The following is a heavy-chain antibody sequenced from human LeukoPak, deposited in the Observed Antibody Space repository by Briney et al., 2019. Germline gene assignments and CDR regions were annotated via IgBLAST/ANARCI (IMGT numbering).Heavy chain of an antibody. D-gene: IGHD2-15*01. CDR2: ISGSGGST. Sequence: GGSLRLSCAASGFTFSTYSMNWVRQAPGKGLEWVSAISGSGGSTYYADSVKGRFTISRDNSKNSLYLQMNSLRAEDTAVYYCARDSGTLTGTATSFDYWGQGTLVTVSS. V-gene: IGHV3-23*01. J-gene: IGHJ4*02. CDR1: GFTFSTYS. CDR3: ARDSGTLTGTATSFDY.